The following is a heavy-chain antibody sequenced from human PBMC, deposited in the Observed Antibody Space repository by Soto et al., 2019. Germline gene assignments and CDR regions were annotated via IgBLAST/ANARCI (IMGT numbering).Heavy chain of an antibody. Sequence: GESLKISCKGSGYSFTNYWIAWVRQMPGKGLEWMGIIYPGDSDTRYSPSFQGQVTISADKSISTAYLQWSSLKASDTAMYYCARSPLGYCSGGSCQYYYYYGMDVWGQGTTVTVSS. J-gene: IGHJ6*02. V-gene: IGHV5-51*01. CDR2: IYPGDSDT. CDR3: ARSPLGYCSGGSCQYYYYYGMDV. CDR1: GYSFTNYW. D-gene: IGHD2-15*01.